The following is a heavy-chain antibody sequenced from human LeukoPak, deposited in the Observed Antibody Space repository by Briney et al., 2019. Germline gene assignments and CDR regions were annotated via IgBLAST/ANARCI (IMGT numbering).Heavy chain of an antibody. CDR3: ASRPGYSSSWYGS. CDR1: GGSISSGGYY. J-gene: IGHJ4*02. D-gene: IGHD6-13*01. V-gene: IGHV4-30-2*01. CDR2: INHSGST. Sequence: SQTLSLTCTVSGGSISSGGYYWSWIRQPPGKGLEWIGEINHSGSTNYNPSLKSRVTISVDTSKNQFSLKLSSVTAADTAVYYCASRPGYSSSWYGSWGQGTLVTVSS.